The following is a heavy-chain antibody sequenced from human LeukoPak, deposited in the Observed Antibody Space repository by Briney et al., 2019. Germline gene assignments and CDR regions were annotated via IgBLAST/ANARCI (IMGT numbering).Heavy chain of an antibody. J-gene: IGHJ4*02. CDR1: GFTFSIYA. D-gene: IGHD5-18*01. Sequence: GGSLRLSCAASGFTFSIYAMSWVRQAPRRGLEWVSAVSGSSGTTYSADSVKGRSTIHRANSKNTLHLHMNSLRPEDTAVYYCANREGGYTYDPFDYWGQGTLVTVSS. CDR2: VSGSSGTT. CDR3: ANREGGYTYDPFDY. V-gene: IGHV3-23*01.